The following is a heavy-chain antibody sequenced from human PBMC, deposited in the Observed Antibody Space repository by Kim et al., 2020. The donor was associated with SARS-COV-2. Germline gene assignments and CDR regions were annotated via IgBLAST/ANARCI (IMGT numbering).Heavy chain of an antibody. CDR1: GGSISSSSYY. CDR2: IYYSGST. Sequence: SETLSLTCTVSGGSISSSSYYWGWIRQPPGKGLEWIGSIYYSGSTYYNPSLKSRVTISVDTSKNQFSLKLSSVTAADTAVYYCARGGLLWFGELFWGQGT. CDR3: ARGGLLWFGELF. J-gene: IGHJ4*02. D-gene: IGHD3-10*01. V-gene: IGHV4-39*01.